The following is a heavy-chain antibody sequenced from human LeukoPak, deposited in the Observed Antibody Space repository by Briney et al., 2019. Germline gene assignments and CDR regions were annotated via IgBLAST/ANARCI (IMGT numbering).Heavy chain of an antibody. Sequence: GASVKVSCKASGYTFTGYYMHWVRQAPGQGLEWMGWINPNSGGTNYAQKFQGRVTMTRDTSISTAYMELSRLRSDDTAVYYCARDRDGTSRYYYYYYGMDVWGQGTTVTVSS. CDR2: INPNSGGT. CDR1: GYTFTGYY. V-gene: IGHV1-2*02. CDR3: ARDRDGTSRYYYYYYGMDV. D-gene: IGHD1-1*01. J-gene: IGHJ6*02.